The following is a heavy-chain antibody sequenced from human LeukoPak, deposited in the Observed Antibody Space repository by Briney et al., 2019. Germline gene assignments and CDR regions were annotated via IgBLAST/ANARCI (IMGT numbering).Heavy chain of an antibody. Sequence: GRSMRPSRPATGLTFFNYSLAWDSQPQGKGLQSVSYISHIGHRTYYTASVLGRFTVSRDNSKNTLYLEMKGLQAEDTAVYYCAKDRRHCTSPFCSGDYFDSWGQGTLVSVSS. J-gene: IGHJ4*02. CDR1: GLTFFNYS. CDR2: ISHIGHRT. CDR3: AKDRRHCTSPFCSGDYFDS. V-gene: IGHV3-23*01. D-gene: IGHD2-8*01.